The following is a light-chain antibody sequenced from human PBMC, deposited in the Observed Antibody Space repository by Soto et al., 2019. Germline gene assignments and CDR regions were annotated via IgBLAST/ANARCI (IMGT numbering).Light chain of an antibody. CDR3: QQHNKWPRT. Sequence: EIVLTQSPGTLSLSLGERATLSCRASQSVSSNLAWYQQKPGQAPRLLIYGASTRATGIPARFSGSGSGIEFNLTISSLQSEDFAIYYCQQHNKWPRTFGQGTKVDI. J-gene: IGKJ1*01. CDR2: GAS. CDR1: QSVSSN. V-gene: IGKV3D-15*01.